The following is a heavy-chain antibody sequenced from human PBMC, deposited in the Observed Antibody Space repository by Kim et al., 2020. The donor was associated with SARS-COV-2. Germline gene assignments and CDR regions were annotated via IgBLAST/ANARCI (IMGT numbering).Heavy chain of an antibody. D-gene: IGHD3-9*01. J-gene: IGHJ5*02. CDR2: IYSGGST. Sequence: GGSLRLSCAASGFTVSSNYMSWVRQAPGKGLEWVSVIYSGGSTYYADSVKGRFTISRDNSKNTLYLQMNSLRAEDTAVYYCARDLPPDYDILTGYYNGGAVDNWFDPWGQGTLVTVSS. V-gene: IGHV3-66*02. CDR3: ARDLPPDYDILTGYYNGGAVDNWFDP. CDR1: GFTVSSNY.